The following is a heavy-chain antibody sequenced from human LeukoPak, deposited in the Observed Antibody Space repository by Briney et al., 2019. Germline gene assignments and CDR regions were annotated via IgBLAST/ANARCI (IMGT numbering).Heavy chain of an antibody. CDR2: IWDDGSNK. J-gene: IGHJ5*02. D-gene: IGHD1-26*01. CDR3: AKERGIVGATTWFDP. V-gene: IGHV3-33*06. Sequence: GGSLRLSCAASGLNFNDNDMDWVRQAPGKGLEWVAVIWDDGSNKYYAESVKGRFTISRDNSKNTLYLQMNSLRAEDTAVYYCAKERGIVGATTWFDPWGQGTLVTVSS. CDR1: GLNFNDND.